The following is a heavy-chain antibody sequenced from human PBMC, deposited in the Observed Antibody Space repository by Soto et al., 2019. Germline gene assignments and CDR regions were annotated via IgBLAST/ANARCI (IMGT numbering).Heavy chain of an antibody. Sequence: ETACLARRGPGGSLGGDYCSRTRLPPGKGLEWIGYIYYSGSTNYNPSLKSRVTISVDTSKNQFSLKLSSVTAADTAVYYCARTIEDIVATYYFDYWGQGTLVTVS. CDR3: ARTIEDIVATYYFDY. CDR1: GGSLGGDY. CDR2: IYYSGST. V-gene: IGHV4-59*01. D-gene: IGHD5-12*01. J-gene: IGHJ4*02.